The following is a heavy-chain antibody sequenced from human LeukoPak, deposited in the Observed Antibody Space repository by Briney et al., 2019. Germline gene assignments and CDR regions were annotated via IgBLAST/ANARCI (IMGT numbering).Heavy chain of an antibody. CDR3: ARELRIVDTTMLNYYYYYYMDV. D-gene: IGHD5-18*01. V-gene: IGHV3-53*01. CDR2: IYSGATT. Sequence: GWSLRLSCAASGFTVSNNYMNWVRQAPGKGLEWVSGIYSGATTYYADSVKGRFTISRENSKNTLSLQMNSLRAEDTAVYYCARELRIVDTTMLNYYYYYYMDVWGKGTTVTVSS. CDR1: GFTVSNNY. J-gene: IGHJ6*03.